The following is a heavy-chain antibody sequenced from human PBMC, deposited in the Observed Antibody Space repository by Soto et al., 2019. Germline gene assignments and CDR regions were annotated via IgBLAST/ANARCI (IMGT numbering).Heavy chain of an antibody. CDR2: IWYDGSNK. V-gene: IGHV3-33*01. J-gene: IGHJ6*03. CDR1: GFTFSSYG. D-gene: IGHD2-15*01. Sequence: GGSLRLSCAASGFTFSSYGMHWVRQAPGKGLEWVAVIWYDGSNKYYADSVKGRFTISRDNSKNTLFLQMNSLRAEDTAVYYCARDFGEVLGYCSGGSCYDSDGYYYYYYMDVWGKGTTVTVSS. CDR3: ARDFGEVLGYCSGGSCYDSDGYYYYYYMDV.